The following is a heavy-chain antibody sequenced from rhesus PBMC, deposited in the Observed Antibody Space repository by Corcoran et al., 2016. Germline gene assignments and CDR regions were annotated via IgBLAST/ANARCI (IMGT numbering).Heavy chain of an antibody. D-gene: IGHD2-21*01. J-gene: IGHJ4*01. CDR1: GGPVSGGFD. Sequence: QVQVQESGLGLVKASETLSLSCAVIGGPVSGGFDWHWFRLSQGKGLEWIGCLYGGTWSTHYYPSLRHRVAISRDTSKNQISLNVNSVTVAGTAVYYCGMAFEGGFAPGLWGQGVLVTVSS. CDR3: GMAFEGGFAPGL. V-gene: IGHV4-76*01. CDR2: LYGGTWST.